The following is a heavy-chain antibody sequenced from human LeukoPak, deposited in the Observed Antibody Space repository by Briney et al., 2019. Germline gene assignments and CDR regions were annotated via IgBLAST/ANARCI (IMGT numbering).Heavy chain of an antibody. D-gene: IGHD2-2*01. CDR3: ARYSTYCDSTSCYQFDL. Sequence: SETLSLTRTVSGASIRGSYWSWIRQSPGKGLDWIGYIGNTGATTYSPSLNSRVTISVDTSKNQVSLKLNSVTAADTAVYYCARYSTYCDSTSCYQFDLWGQGTLVTVSS. J-gene: IGHJ5*02. CDR1: GASIRGSY. V-gene: IGHV4-59*01. CDR2: IGNTGAT.